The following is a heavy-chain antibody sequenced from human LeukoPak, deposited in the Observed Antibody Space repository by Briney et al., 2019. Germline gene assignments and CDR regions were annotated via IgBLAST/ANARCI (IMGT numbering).Heavy chain of an antibody. D-gene: IGHD2-2*01. CDR2: ISPYNGNT. Sequence: GASVKVSCKASGYTFTSYGISWVRQAPGQGLEWMGWISPYNGNTNYAQKLQGRVTMTTDTSTSTAYMELRSLRSDDTAVYYCARDHGVVVPAAYMDVWGKGTTVTVSS. CDR1: GYTFTSYG. J-gene: IGHJ6*03. V-gene: IGHV1-18*01. CDR3: ARDHGVVVPAAYMDV.